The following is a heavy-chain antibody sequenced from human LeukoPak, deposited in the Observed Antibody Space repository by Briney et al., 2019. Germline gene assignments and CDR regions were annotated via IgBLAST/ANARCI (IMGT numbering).Heavy chain of an antibody. V-gene: IGHV3-21*01. D-gene: IGHD6-19*01. J-gene: IGHJ3*02. CDR1: GFTFSRYS. CDR2: ISTSSSYI. Sequence: GGSLRLSCAASGFTFSRYSMNWVRQAPGKGLEWVSSISTSSSYICYVDSVKGRFTISRDNAKNSLYLQMNSLGAEDTAVFYCARGKYNSGSWDAFDIWGQGTMVTVSS. CDR3: ARGKYNSGSWDAFDI.